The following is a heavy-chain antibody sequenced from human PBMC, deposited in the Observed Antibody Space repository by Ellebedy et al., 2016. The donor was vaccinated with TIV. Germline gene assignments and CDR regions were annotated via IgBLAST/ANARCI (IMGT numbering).Heavy chain of an antibody. J-gene: IGHJ4*02. Sequence: GESLKISXAASGFTFSSYAMSWVRQAPGKGLEWVSAISGSGGSTYYADSVKGRFTISRDNAKNSLYLQMNSLRAEDTAVYYCARRLLRDGYFDYWGQGTLVTVSS. CDR2: ISGSGGST. CDR3: ARRLLRDGYFDY. V-gene: IGHV3-23*01. D-gene: IGHD5-24*01. CDR1: GFTFSSYA.